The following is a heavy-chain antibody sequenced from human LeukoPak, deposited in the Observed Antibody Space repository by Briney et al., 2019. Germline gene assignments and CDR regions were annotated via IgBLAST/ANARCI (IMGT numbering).Heavy chain of an antibody. J-gene: IGHJ4*02. D-gene: IGHD1-1*01. V-gene: IGHV4-34*01. CDR3: ARGRGSMSGYSY. CDR2: INHSGST. CDR1: GGSFSGYY. Sequence: SETLSLTCAVYGGSFSGYYWSWIRQPPGKGLEWIGEINHSGSTNYNPSLKNRVTISVDTSKNQFSLKLSSVTAADTAVYYCARGRGSMSGYSYWGQGTLVTVSS.